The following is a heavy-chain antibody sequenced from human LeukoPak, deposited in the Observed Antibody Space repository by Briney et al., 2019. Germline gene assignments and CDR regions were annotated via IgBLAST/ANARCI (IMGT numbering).Heavy chain of an antibody. CDR3: ARDFRFFGVVIHDAFDI. Sequence: PGGSLRLSCAASGFTFSSYWMSWVRQAPGKGLEWVANIKQDGSEKYYVDSVKGRFTISRDNAKNSLYLQMNSLRAEDTAVYYCARDFRFFGVVIHDAFDIWGQGTMVTVSS. J-gene: IGHJ3*02. D-gene: IGHD3-3*01. CDR1: GFTFSSYW. V-gene: IGHV3-7*01. CDR2: IKQDGSEK.